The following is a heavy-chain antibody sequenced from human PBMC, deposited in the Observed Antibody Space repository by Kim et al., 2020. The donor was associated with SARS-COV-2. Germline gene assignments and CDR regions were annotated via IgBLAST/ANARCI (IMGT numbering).Heavy chain of an antibody. CDR1: GDSVSSNSAA. J-gene: IGHJ6*02. D-gene: IGHD3-3*01. CDR3: ARLRDFWSGSIVAHYYYYGMDV. CDR2: TYYRSKWYN. V-gene: IGHV6-1*01. Sequence: SQTLSLTCAISGDSVSSNSAAWNWIRQSPSRGLEWLGRTYYRSKWYNDYAVSVKSRITINPDTSKNQFSLQLNSVTPEDTAVYYCARLRDFWSGSIVAHYYYYGMDVWGQGTTVTVSS.